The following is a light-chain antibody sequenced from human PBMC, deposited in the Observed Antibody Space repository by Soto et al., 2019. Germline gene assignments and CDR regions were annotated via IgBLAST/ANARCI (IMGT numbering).Light chain of an antibody. J-gene: IGKJ4*01. CDR1: QDISNY. CDR3: QQYDDLPPPT. Sequence: DIQMTQSPSSLSASVGDRVTITCQASQDISNYLNWYQHKPGKAPKLLIYDASNLETGVSSRFSGSGSGTEFTFTISSLQPEDIATYYCQQYDDLPPPTFGGGTKVEI. CDR2: DAS. V-gene: IGKV1-33*01.